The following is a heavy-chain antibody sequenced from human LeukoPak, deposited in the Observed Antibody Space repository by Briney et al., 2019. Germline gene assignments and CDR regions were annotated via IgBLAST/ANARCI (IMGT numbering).Heavy chain of an antibody. CDR3: ARIYSSGRYHWFDS. CDR2: FYSTGNT. D-gene: IGHD6-19*01. J-gene: IGHJ5*01. CDR1: GDSISSNIYY. Sequence: LETLSLTCTVSGDSISSNIYYWGWIRQAPGKGPEWIGTFYSTGNTYYTGKPYYTPSLNSRVTITVDTSKNQFSLKLNSVTAADTAFYYCARIYSSGRYHWFDSWGQGTLVTVSS. V-gene: IGHV4-39*07.